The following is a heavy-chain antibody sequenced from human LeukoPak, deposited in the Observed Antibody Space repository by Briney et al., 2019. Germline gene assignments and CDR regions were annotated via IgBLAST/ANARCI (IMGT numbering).Heavy chain of an antibody. D-gene: IGHD1-26*01. CDR3: ARGLWELLGAFDI. Sequence: SVKVSCKASGGTFSSYAISWVRQAPGQGLEWMGGIIPIFGTANYAQKFQGRVTITADESTSTAYMELSSLRSEDTAVYYCARGLWELLGAFDIWGQGTMVTVSS. CDR2: IIPIFGTA. CDR1: GGTFSSYA. V-gene: IGHV1-69*01. J-gene: IGHJ3*02.